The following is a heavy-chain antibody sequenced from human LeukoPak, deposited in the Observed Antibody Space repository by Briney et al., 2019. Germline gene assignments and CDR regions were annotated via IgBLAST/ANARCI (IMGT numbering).Heavy chain of an antibody. J-gene: IGHJ4*02. CDR1: GFTFSSYW. V-gene: IGHV3-7*01. D-gene: IGHD1-14*01. CDR3: ARDDGMRTVDY. CDR2: MKQDGSEK. Sequence: PGGSLRLSCSASGFTFSSYWMSWVRQAPGKGLEWVANMKQDGSEKYYVDSVKGRFTISRDNAEKSLYLQMNSLRVEDTAVYYCARDDGMRTVDYWGQGPLVTVSS.